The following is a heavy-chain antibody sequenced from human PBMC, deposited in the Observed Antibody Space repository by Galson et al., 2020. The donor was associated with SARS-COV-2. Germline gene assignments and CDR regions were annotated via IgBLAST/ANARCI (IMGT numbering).Heavy chain of an antibody. V-gene: IGHV4-30-4*08. Sequence: SETLSLTCPVSGGSIDRTDNYWAWIRQPPGKGLEYIGYIFHNGAAYYSPSLKSRLTISLDTSKDEFYLRLNSVTAADTAVYYCATIPIYGIYWYFDLWGRGTLVSVSS. CDR3: ATIPIYGIYWYFDL. CDR2: IFHNGAA. D-gene: IGHD4-17*01. CDR1: GGSIDRTDNY. J-gene: IGHJ2*01.